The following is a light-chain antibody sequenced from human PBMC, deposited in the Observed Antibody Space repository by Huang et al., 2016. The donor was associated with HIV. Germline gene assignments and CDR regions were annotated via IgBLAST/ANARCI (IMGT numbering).Light chain of an antibody. CDR2: DAS. V-gene: IGKV1D-13*01. J-gene: IGKJ4*01. CDR3: QQFNHYAFT. Sequence: AVQLTQSPSSLSASVGDSVTITCRASQGINNALAWYQQKPGKAPKLLIYDASTLETGVPSRVSGSGSGTDFSLTISSLQPEDCATYYCQQFNHYAFTFGGGTKVEIK. CDR1: QGINNA.